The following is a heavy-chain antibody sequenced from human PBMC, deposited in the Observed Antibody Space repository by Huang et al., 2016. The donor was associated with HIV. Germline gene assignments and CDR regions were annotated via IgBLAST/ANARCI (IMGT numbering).Heavy chain of an antibody. CDR1: GYKFHSYE. V-gene: IGHV1-18*04. CDR2: ISGDNGST. Sequence: QIHLVQSGPEVKQPGASVKVSCKASGYKFHSYEITWVRQTPGQGLEWMGWISGDNGSTRVAQKFQDRLTMTTDVATSTAYLELRSLRLDDTAVYYCARTKGEFDFWGQGALVTVSS. D-gene: IGHD3-16*01. CDR3: ARTKGEFDF. J-gene: IGHJ4*02.